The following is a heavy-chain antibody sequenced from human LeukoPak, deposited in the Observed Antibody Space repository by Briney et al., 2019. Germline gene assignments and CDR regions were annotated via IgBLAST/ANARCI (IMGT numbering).Heavy chain of an antibody. V-gene: IGHV3-30*02. CDR3: AGYNCSRTTCYTGGFDY. CDR1: GFTFSSYG. CDR2: IRYDGSNK. J-gene: IGHJ4*02. Sequence: GGSLRLSCAASGFTFSSYGMHWVRQAPGKGLEWVVFIRYDGSNKYYADSVKGRFTISRDNSKDTLYLQMNSLRAEDTAVYYCAGYNCSRTTCYTGGFDYWAREPWSPSPQ. D-gene: IGHD2-2*02.